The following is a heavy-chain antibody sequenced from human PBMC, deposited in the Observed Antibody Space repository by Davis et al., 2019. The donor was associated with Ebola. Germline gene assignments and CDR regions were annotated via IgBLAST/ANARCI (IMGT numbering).Heavy chain of an antibody. CDR3: AKRVGDYCINGVCHIRYFDY. V-gene: IGHV3-23*01. Sequence: GGSLRLSCTASGFTFITYAMSWVRQAPGKGLEWVSTVSAGGRITSYTDSVKARFTISRDNSKDTLYLQMNSLRAEDTAVYYCAKRVGDYCINGVCHIRYFDYWGQGTLVTVSS. D-gene: IGHD2-8*01. CDR2: VSAGGRIT. CDR1: GFTFITYA. J-gene: IGHJ4*02.